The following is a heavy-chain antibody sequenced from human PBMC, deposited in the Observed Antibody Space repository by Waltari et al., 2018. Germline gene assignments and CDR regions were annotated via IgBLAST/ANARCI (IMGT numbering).Heavy chain of an antibody. V-gene: IGHV4-39*01. CDR3: ARHWKRNGYRFDP. D-gene: IGHD5-12*01. CDR2: IYYSGRA. J-gene: IGHJ5*02. CDR1: GGSFNRSNHY. Sequence: QLLLQESVPGLVTPSETLSLTCTVPGGSFNRSNHYWGWVRQSPGKGLEWIGSIYYSGRASYYPTLESRLTISGHTSKNQFSRRRYSVTAADTAVYYCARHWKRNGYRFDPWGQGTRGTVYS.